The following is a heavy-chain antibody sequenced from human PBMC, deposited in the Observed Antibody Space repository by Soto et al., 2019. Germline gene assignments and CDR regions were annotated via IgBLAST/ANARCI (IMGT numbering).Heavy chain of an antibody. CDR2: IIPIFGTA. V-gene: IGHV1-69*13. D-gene: IGHD3-10*01. CDR1: GGTFSSYA. Sequence: ASVKVSCKASGGTFSSYAISWVRQAPGQGLAWMGGIIPIFGTANYAQKFQGRVTITADESTSTAYMELSSLRSEDTAVYYCARGDYYGSGSYYMLGWFDPWGQGTLVTVSS. J-gene: IGHJ5*02. CDR3: ARGDYYGSGSYYMLGWFDP.